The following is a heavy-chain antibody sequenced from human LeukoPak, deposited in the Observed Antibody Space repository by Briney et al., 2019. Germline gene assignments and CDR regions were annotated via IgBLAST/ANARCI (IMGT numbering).Heavy chain of an antibody. CDR2: INSDVSST. CDR1: GFTFNTHR. CDR3: VRAGGYSYGPGGY. J-gene: IGHJ4*02. D-gene: IGHD5-18*01. V-gene: IGHV3-74*01. Sequence: GGSLRLSCAASGFTFNTHRMHWVRQAPGKGLSWVSHINSDVSSTDYADSVKGRFTISRDNARNTLYLQMNSLRVEDTAVYYCVRAGGYSYGPGGYWGQGTLVTVSS.